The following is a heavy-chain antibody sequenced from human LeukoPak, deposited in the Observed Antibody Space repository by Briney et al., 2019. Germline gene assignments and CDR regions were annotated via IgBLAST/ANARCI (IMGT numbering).Heavy chain of an antibody. V-gene: IGHV1-18*01. J-gene: IGHJ4*02. CDR3: ARVRAAAGTRDFDY. CDR2: ISAYNGNT. CDR1: GYTFTSYG. D-gene: IGHD6-13*01. Sequence: ASVKLSCKASGYTFTSYGISWVRQAPGQGREWMGWISAYNGNTNYAQKLQGRGTMTTDTSTSTAYMELRSLRSDDTAVYYCARVRAAAGTRDFDYWGQGTLVTVSS.